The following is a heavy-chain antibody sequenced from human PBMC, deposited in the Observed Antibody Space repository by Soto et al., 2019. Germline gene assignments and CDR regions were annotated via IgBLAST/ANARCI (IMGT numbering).Heavy chain of an antibody. CDR3: ARSVAVPGAHIDY. D-gene: IGHD6-19*01. CDR1: GGSISGSS. CDR2: VYYTGST. Sequence: SETLSLTCSVSGGSISGSSWSWIRQSPGKGLEWLGYVYYTGSTNYSPSLRSRVSISVDTSKNEFSLRLSSVTAADTAVYFCARSVAVPGAHIDYWGQGTQVTVSS. J-gene: IGHJ4*02. V-gene: IGHV4-59*01.